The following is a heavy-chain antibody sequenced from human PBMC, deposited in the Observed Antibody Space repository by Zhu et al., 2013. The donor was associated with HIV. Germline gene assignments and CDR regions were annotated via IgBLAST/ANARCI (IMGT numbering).Heavy chain of an antibody. Sequence: QVQLQESGSGLVKPSQTLSLTCAVSGGSITNGGYSWSWIRQPPGKGLEWIGFIYQTGATFYNPSLKSRVTISIDRSKNQFSLKLNSVTAADTAVYLCARDTMVRGVIIKDAFDIWGPGTMVTVSS. CDR1: GGSITNGGYS. CDR3: ARDTMVRGVIIKDAFDI. CDR2: IYQTGAT. D-gene: IGHD3-10*01. J-gene: IGHJ3*02. V-gene: IGHV4-30-2*01.